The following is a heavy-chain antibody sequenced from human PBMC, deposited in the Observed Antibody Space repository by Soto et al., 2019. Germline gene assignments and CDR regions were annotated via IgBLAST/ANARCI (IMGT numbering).Heavy chain of an antibody. J-gene: IGHJ4*02. CDR3: ARTTAVAGTPEFDY. V-gene: IGHV3-30-3*01. Sequence: SLRLSCVASGFTFSSFSLHWVRQAPGKGLEWLALISYDGSSKYNADSVKGRFTISRENSNNTLYLQLSSLRPEDTAVYYCARTTAVAGTPEFDYWGQGALVTVSS. D-gene: IGHD6-19*01. CDR2: ISYDGSSK. CDR1: GFTFSSFS.